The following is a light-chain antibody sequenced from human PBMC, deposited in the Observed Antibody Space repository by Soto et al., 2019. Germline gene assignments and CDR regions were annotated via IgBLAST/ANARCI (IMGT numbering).Light chain of an antibody. CDR2: DDN. Sequence: QSVLRQPPSVSAAPGQKVTISCSGSSPNIGGNSVSWYQQLPGTAPKLLIYDDNKRPSGIPDRFSGSKSGTSATLGITGFQTGDEADYYCGSWDSSLSAYVFGTGTKVTVL. CDR3: GSWDSSLSAYV. V-gene: IGLV1-51*01. J-gene: IGLJ1*01. CDR1: SPNIGGNS.